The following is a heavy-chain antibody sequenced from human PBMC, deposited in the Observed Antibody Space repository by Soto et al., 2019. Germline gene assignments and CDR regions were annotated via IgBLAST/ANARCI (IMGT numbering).Heavy chain of an antibody. D-gene: IGHD3-9*01. J-gene: IGHJ5*02. Sequence: QVQLVQSGAEVKKPWSSVKVSCKASGGTFSSYTISWVRQAPGQGLEWMGRSIPILGIANYAQKFQGRDTITADKSTSTAYMELSSLRSEDTSVYYCERDGILTGYHHLGQGTLVTVSS. V-gene: IGHV1-69*08. CDR1: GGTFSSYT. CDR3: ERDGILTGYHH. CDR2: SIPILGIA.